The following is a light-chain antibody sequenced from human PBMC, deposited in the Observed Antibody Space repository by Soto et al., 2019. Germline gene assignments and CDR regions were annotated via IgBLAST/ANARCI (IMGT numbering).Light chain of an antibody. CDR2: DAS. CDR3: QQYQTYAT. CDR1: QGISRR. V-gene: IGKV1-5*02. Sequence: DIQMTQSPSSVSASVGYRVSMMVRASQGISRRLAWYQQKPGKAPKVLIYDASRLGSGVPSRFSGSGSGTEFTLTISSLQPDDFATYYCQQYQTYATFGQGTRLEIK. J-gene: IGKJ5*01.